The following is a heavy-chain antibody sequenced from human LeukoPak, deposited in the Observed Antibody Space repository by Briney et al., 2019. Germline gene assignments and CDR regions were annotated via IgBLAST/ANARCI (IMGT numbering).Heavy chain of an antibody. CDR3: ASTGITMIVVAPDY. D-gene: IGHD3-22*01. CDR2: ITGSGGST. V-gene: IGHV3-23*01. Sequence: PRGSLRLSCAASGFTFSSYAMSWVRQAPGKGLEWVSAITGSGGSTYYADSVKGRFTISRDNSKNTLYLQMNSLRAEDTAVYYCASTGITMIVVAPDYWGQGTLVTVSS. CDR1: GFTFSSYA. J-gene: IGHJ4*02.